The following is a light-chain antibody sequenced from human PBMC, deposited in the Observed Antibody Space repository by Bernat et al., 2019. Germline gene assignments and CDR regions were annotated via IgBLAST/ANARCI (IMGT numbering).Light chain of an antibody. Sequence: QSVLTQPPSASGTPGQRVTISCSGSSSNIGPNTVNWYQLLPGTAPKLLIYSNNQRPSGVPDRFSGSKSGTSASLAISGLQSDDEADYYCAAWDGSLKGWVFGGGTKVTVL. V-gene: IGLV1-44*01. CDR1: SSNIGPNT. CDR2: SNN. J-gene: IGLJ3*02. CDR3: AAWDGSLKGWV.